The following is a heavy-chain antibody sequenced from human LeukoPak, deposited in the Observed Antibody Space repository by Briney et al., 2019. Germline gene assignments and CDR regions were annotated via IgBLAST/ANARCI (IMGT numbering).Heavy chain of an antibody. CDR2: IYYSGRT. J-gene: IGHJ4*02. V-gene: IGHV4-39*01. Sequence: PSETLSLTCTVSGGSLNISSYYWSWIRQPPGKGLEWIGSIYYSGRTYYNPSLKIRVTIFVDTSKNQFSLKLNSVTAADTAVYYCARSQATAMVSDYWGQGTLVTVSS. CDR3: ARSQATAMVSDY. CDR1: GGSLNISSYY. D-gene: IGHD2-2*01.